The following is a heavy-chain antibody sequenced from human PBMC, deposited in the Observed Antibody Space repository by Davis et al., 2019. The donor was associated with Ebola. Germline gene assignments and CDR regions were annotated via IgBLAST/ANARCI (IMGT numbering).Heavy chain of an antibody. CDR1: GDSVSINSAG. J-gene: IGHJ5*02. V-gene: IGHV6-1*01. CDR2: TYYNSKWYS. CDR3: TRGWLRGWFDP. D-gene: IGHD5-12*01. Sequence: PSETLSLTCDLSGDSVSINSAGWNWIRQSPSRGLEWLGRTYYNSKWYSDYATSVTGRITINADTSGNKFYLQLNSVTPDDTAVYYCTRGWLRGWFDPWGQGTQVIVSS.